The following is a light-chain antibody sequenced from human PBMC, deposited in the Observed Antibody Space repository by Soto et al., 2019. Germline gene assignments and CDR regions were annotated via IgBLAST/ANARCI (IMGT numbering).Light chain of an antibody. V-gene: IGKV1-39*01. J-gene: IGKJ5*01. CDR1: QSISSY. CDR2: AAS. CDR3: HSRA. Sequence: DIQMTQSPSSLSASVGDRVTITCRASQSISSYLNWYQQKPGKAPKLLIYAASSLQSGVPSRFSGSGSGTEFTLTISRLQPDDFATYFCHSRAFGQGTRWRL.